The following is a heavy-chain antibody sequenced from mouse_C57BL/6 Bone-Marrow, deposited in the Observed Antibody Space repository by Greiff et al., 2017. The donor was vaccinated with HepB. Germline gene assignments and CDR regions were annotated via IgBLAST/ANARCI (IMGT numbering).Heavy chain of an antibody. J-gene: IGHJ2*01. CDR3: SRARVDPFDY. CDR1: GYTFTNYG. D-gene: IGHD1-1*02. Sequence: QVQLKQSGAELVRPGTSVKMSCKASGYTFTNYGIGWVKQRPGQGLEWIGDIYPGSGYTKYNEKLKGKATMTADKNSSTAYMQFSSLTSEDSAIYGCSRARVDPFDYGGQGTTLTVSS. CDR2: IYPGSGYT. V-gene: IGHV1-63*01.